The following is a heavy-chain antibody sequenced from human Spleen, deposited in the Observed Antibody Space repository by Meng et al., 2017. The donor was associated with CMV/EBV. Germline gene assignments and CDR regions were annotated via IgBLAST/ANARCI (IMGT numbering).Heavy chain of an antibody. D-gene: IGHD3-16*01. CDR1: GGSISSYY. V-gene: IGHV4-59*01. CDR2: IYYSGST. CDR3: AREGRGESLGMDV. Sequence: GSLRLSCTVSGGSISSYYWSWIRQPPGKGLEWIGYIYYSGSTNYNPSLKSRVTISVDTSKNQFSLKLSSVTAADTAVYYCAREGRGESLGMDVWGQGTTVTVSS. J-gene: IGHJ6*02.